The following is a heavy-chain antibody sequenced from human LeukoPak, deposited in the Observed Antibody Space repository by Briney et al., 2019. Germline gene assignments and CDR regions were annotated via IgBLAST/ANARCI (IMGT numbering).Heavy chain of an antibody. CDR2: INTDGSST. D-gene: IGHD3-22*01. Sequence: GGSLRLSCAASGFTFSSYWMHWVRQAPGKGLVWVSRINTDGSSTSYADSVQGRFTVSRDNSKNTLYLEMNSLRDEDTALYYCARPRYYYESSGRSYYFDYWGQGTLVTVSS. J-gene: IGHJ4*02. CDR3: ARPRYYYESSGRSYYFDY. V-gene: IGHV3-74*01. CDR1: GFTFSSYW.